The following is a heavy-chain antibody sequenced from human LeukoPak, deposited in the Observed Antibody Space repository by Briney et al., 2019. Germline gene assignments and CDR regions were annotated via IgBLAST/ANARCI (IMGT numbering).Heavy chain of an antibody. CDR1: GGSITITNY. V-gene: IGHV4-4*02. Sequence: SGTLSLTCGVSGGSITITNYWTWVRQPPGKGLEWIGEVNLQGSTNYNPSLMGRVAISVDTSENHISLQLTSVTAADTAVYYCAREGGPYRPLDYSGQGTLVTVSS. CDR3: AREGGPYRPLDY. CDR2: VNLQGST. J-gene: IGHJ4*02.